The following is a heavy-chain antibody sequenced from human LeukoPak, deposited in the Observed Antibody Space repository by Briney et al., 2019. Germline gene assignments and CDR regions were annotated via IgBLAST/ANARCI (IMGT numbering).Heavy chain of an antibody. Sequence: GGSLRLSCAASGFTFSSYVMSWVRQAPGKGLEWVSAISGSGGSTYYADSVKGRFTISRDNSKNTLYLQMNSLRAEDTAVYYCAGYSSSWTRATYYYFDYWGQGTLVTVSS. CDR1: GFTFSSYV. V-gene: IGHV3-23*01. CDR2: ISGSGGST. J-gene: IGHJ4*02. CDR3: AGYSSSWTRATYYYFDY. D-gene: IGHD6-13*01.